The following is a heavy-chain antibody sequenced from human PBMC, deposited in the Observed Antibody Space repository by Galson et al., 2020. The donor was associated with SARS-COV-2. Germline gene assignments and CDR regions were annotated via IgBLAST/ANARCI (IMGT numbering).Heavy chain of an antibody. CDR3: AKGDEFRGNWFDP. J-gene: IGHJ5*02. CDR1: GITFTSYA. D-gene: IGHD3-10*01. Sequence: GGSLRLSCEASGITFTSYAMSWVRQAPGKGLEWVSAISVSGRNIYYADSVKGRFTISRDNSKNTLYLQMNSLRAEDTAVYYCAKGDEFRGNWFDPWGQGTLVTVSS. V-gene: IGHV3-23*01. CDR2: ISVSGRNI.